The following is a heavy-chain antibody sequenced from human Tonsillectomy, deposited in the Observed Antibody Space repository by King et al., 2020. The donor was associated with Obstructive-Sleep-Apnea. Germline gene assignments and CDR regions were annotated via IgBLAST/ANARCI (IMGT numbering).Heavy chain of an antibody. V-gene: IGHV3-23*04. Sequence: VQLVESGGGLVRPGGSLRLSCAASGFTFTNYAMSWVRQAPGKGVEWFAALNGSGKEKCSANSVQGRFSIPRDNSRNTVFLQMNSLRVEDTAVYYCAKDYLRDSPQFDYWGQGTLVTVSS. D-gene: IGHD5-24*01. CDR1: GFTFTNYA. CDR2: LNGSGKEK. J-gene: IGHJ4*01. CDR3: AKDYLRDSPQFDY.